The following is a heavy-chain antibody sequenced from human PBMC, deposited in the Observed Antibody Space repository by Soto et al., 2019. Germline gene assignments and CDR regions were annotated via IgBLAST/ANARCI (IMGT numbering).Heavy chain of an antibody. CDR1: TFSSYA. V-gene: IGHV1-69*01. D-gene: IGHD2-2*01. J-gene: IGHJ6*02. Sequence: TFSSYAISWVRQAPGQGLEWMGGIIPISGTANYAQKFQGRVTITADESTSTAYMELSSLRSEDTAVYYCARSQGSSTSLEIYYYYYYGMDVWGQGTTVTVS. CDR2: IIPISGTA. CDR3: ARSQGSSTSLEIYYYYYYGMDV.